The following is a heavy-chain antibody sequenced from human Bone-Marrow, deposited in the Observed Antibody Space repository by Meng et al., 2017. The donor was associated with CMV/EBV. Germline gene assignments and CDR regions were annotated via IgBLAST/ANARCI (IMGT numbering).Heavy chain of an antibody. CDR2: INPYSGDT. CDR1: GYTFTGYY. Sequence: ASVKVSCKASGYTFTGYYMHWVRQAPGQGLEWMGWINPYSGDTKYAQKFQGRVTLSRDTSISTAYMDLSRLRSDDTAVYYCARGGATSLGSAFYILGQGTMVTVSS. D-gene: IGHD1-26*01. J-gene: IGHJ3*02. CDR3: ARGGATSLGSAFYI. V-gene: IGHV1-2*02.